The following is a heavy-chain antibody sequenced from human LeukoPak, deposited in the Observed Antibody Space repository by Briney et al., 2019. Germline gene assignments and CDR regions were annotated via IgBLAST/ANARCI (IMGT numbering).Heavy chain of an antibody. CDR3: AKPAYSSSWYRWNYFDY. Sequence: GGSLRLSCAASGFTFSSYGMHWVRQAPGKGLEWVAFIRCDGSNKYYADSVKGRFTISRDNSKNTLYLQMNSLRAEDTAVYYCAKPAYSSSWYRWNYFDYWGQGTLVTVSS. V-gene: IGHV3-30*02. CDR2: IRCDGSNK. CDR1: GFTFSSYG. J-gene: IGHJ4*02. D-gene: IGHD6-13*01.